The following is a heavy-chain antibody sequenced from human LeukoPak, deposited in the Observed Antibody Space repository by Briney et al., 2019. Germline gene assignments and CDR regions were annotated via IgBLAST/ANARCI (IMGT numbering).Heavy chain of an antibody. J-gene: IGHJ4*02. CDR2: ISSRANYI. Sequence: GGSLRLSCAASGFTFSSYSMNWVRQAPGKGLEWVSSISSRANYIYYADSVQGRFTISRDNAKNSLYLQMNSLRAEDTAVYYCAGLVYCGGDCYTDYWGQGTLVTVSS. CDR3: AGLVYCGGDCYTDY. V-gene: IGHV3-21*01. CDR1: GFTFSSYS. D-gene: IGHD2-21*02.